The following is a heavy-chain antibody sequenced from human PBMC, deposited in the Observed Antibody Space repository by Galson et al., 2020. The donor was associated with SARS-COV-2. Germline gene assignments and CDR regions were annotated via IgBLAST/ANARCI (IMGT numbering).Heavy chain of an antibody. CDR3: ARVLSYYYAGMHV. CDR2: ISYDGSNK. CDR1: GFTFSCYG. Sequence: SLKLSCAASGFTFSCYGMHWVRPAPGKGLGWVAVISYDGSNKYYADSVKGRFTISRHNSKNTLYLQMNSLGAEDTAVYYCARVLSYYYAGMHVWRQGPTVTVSS. J-gene: IGHJ6*02. V-gene: IGHV3-30*03. D-gene: IGHD2-8*02.